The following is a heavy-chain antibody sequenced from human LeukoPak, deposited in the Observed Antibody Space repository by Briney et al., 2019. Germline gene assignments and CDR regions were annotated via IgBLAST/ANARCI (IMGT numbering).Heavy chain of an antibody. D-gene: IGHD3-10*02. J-gene: IGHJ6*04. CDR3: AELGITMIGGV. Sequence: GGSLRLSCAASGFIFSSYEMNWVRQAPGKGLEWVSYISSSGSTIYYADSVKGRFTISRDNAKNSLYLQMNSLRAEDTAVYYCAELGITMIGGVWGKGTTVTISS. CDR2: ISSSGSTI. V-gene: IGHV3-48*03. CDR1: GFIFSSYE.